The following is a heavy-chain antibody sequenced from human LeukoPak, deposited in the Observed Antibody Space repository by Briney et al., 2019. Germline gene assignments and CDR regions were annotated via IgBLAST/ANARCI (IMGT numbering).Heavy chain of an antibody. V-gene: IGHV1-2*02. CDR3: AREARRGYSYGYPNY. Sequence: GASVKVSCKASGYTFTGYYMHWVRQAPGQGLEWMGWINPNSGGTSYSQKFQGRVTMTRDTSISTAYMDLSKLRSDDTAVYYCAREARRGYSYGYPNYWGQGTLVTVSS. CDR2: INPNSGGT. J-gene: IGHJ4*02. D-gene: IGHD5-18*01. CDR1: GYTFTGYY.